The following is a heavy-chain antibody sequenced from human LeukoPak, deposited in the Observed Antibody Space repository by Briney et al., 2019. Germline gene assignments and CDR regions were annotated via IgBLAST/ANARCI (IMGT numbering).Heavy chain of an antibody. CDR2: IGVSADQT. V-gene: IGHV3-23*01. Sequence: GGSLRLSCAASGFTFSSYGMNWVRQAPGKGLEWVSAIGVSADQTFYADSVKGRFTISRDNAKNALYLQMNTLRAEDTAVYYCASISYGDYEHWGQGTLVTVSS. CDR3: ASISYGDYEH. CDR1: GFTFSSYG. D-gene: IGHD4-17*01. J-gene: IGHJ1*01.